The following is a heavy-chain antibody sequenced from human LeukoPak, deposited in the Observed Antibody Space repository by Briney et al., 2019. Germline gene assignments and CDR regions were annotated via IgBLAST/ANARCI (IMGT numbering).Heavy chain of an antibody. J-gene: IGHJ4*02. CDR1: GFTFSSYW. D-gene: IGHD3-3*01. CDR3: AREYYDFWSGYYNFDY. V-gene: IGHV3-7*03. Sequence: PGGSLRLSCAASGFTFSSYWMSWVRQAPGKGLEWVANIKQDGSEKYYVDSVKGRFTISRDNAKNSLYLQMSSLRAEDTAVYYCAREYYDFWSGYYNFDYWGQGTLVTVSS. CDR2: IKQDGSEK.